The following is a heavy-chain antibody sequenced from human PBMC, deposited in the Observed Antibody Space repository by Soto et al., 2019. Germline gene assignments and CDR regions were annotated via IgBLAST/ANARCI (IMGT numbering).Heavy chain of an antibody. Sequence: GGSLRLSCAASGFTFSSYAMHWVRQAPGKGLEWVAVISYDGSNKYYADSVKGRFTISRDNSRDTLFLQMNSLTADDTAVYYCAKATTNGGWFNPFDSWGQGALVTVSS. J-gene: IGHJ4*02. CDR1: GFTFSSYA. CDR3: AKATTNGGWFNPFDS. CDR2: ISYDGSNK. V-gene: IGHV3-30-3*01. D-gene: IGHD6-19*01.